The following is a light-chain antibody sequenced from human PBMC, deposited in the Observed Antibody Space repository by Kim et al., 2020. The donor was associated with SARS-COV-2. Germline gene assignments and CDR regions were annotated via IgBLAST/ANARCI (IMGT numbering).Light chain of an antibody. CDR2: GAS. V-gene: IGKV1-9*01. CDR3: QHLNSYPYT. CDR1: QGIRSY. J-gene: IGKJ2*01. Sequence: SASVGDRVTITCRASQGIRSYVAWYQQKPGKVPKLLIYGASTLQSGVPSRFSGSGSGTDFTLTISSLQPEDFATYYCQHLNSYPYTFGQGTKLEI.